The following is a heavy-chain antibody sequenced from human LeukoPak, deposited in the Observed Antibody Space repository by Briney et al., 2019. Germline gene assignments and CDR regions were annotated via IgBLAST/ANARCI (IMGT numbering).Heavy chain of an antibody. J-gene: IGHJ4*02. Sequence: PGGSLRLSCAASGFTFSSYGMHWVRQAPGKGLEWVAVIWYDGSNKYYADSVKGRFTISGDNSKNTLYLQMNSLRAEDTAVYYCAKDSEYCGGDCYSGAGHWGQGTLVTVSS. V-gene: IGHV3-33*06. CDR1: GFTFSSYG. D-gene: IGHD2-21*02. CDR3: AKDSEYCGGDCYSGAGH. CDR2: IWYDGSNK.